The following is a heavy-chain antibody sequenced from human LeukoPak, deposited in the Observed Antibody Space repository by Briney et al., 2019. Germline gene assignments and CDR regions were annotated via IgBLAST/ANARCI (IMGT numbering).Heavy chain of an antibody. CDR1: GGSFSGYY. J-gene: IGHJ3*02. CDR3: ARVNPHYTAMVINAFDI. Sequence: SETLSLTCAVYGGSFSGYYWSWIRQPPGKGLEWIGEINHSGSTNYNPSLKSRVTISVDTSKNQFSLKLSSVTAADTAVYYCARVNPHYTAMVINAFDIWGQGTMVTVSS. D-gene: IGHD5-18*01. V-gene: IGHV4-34*01. CDR2: INHSGST.